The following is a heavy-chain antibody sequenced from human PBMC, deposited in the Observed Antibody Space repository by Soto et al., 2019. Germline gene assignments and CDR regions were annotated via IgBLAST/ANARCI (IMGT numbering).Heavy chain of an antibody. V-gene: IGHV3-11*01. CDR2: ISKDSGRAT. Sequence: GGSLRLSCAASGFIFRDWFMSWIRQAPGKGLEWISYISKDSGRATRYADSVKGRFTISRDDAKNSLYLQMNSLRAEDTAVYYCAKDKPPLRGIDDAFDIWGQGTMVTVSS. J-gene: IGHJ3*02. CDR1: GFIFRDWF. D-gene: IGHD3-16*02. CDR3: AKDKPPLRGIDDAFDI.